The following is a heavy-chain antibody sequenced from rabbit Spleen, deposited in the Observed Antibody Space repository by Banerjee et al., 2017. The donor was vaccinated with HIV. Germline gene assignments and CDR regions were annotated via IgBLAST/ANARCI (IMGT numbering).Heavy chain of an antibody. D-gene: IGHD1-1*01. Sequence: QEQLVESGGGLVKPEGSLTLTCKASAFSFSDRDVMCWVRQAPGKGLEWIACINAATAKPVYATWAKGRFTISRTSSTTVTLRMTSLTAADRATYFCARDLLGVIGWNFYLWGPGTLVTVS. CDR1: AFSFSDRDV. CDR2: INAATAKP. J-gene: IGHJ4*01. V-gene: IGHV1S45*01. CDR3: ARDLLGVIGWNFYL.